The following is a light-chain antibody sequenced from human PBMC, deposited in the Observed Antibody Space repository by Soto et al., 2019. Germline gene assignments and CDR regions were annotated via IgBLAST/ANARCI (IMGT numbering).Light chain of an antibody. V-gene: IGLV2-23*01. CDR1: SSDVGSYNL. J-gene: IGLJ1*01. CDR2: EGS. CDR3: CSYAGSSTDV. Sequence: QSVLTQPASVSGSPGQSLTISCTGTSSDVGSYNLVSWYQQHPGKAPKLMIYEGSKRPSGVSNRFSGSKPGNTASLTISGHQAEDEADYYCCSYAGSSTDVFGTGTKVTVL.